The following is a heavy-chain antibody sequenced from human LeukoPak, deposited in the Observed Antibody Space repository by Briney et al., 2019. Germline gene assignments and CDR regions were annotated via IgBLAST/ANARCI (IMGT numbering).Heavy chain of an antibody. CDR3: ARRGWSGPSTWFDP. Sequence: NPSETLSLTCTVSGGSISSYYWSWIRQPPGKGLEWIGHISTTGSTYYIASLRSRVLISRDESKNQLSLRLTSVIAADTAIYYCARRGWSGPSTWFDPWGQGTLATVSS. J-gene: IGHJ5*02. CDR1: GGSISSYY. V-gene: IGHV4-59*01. CDR2: ISTTGST. D-gene: IGHD6-25*01.